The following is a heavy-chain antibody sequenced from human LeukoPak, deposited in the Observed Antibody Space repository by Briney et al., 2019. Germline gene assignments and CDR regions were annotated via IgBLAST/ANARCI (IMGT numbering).Heavy chain of an antibody. CDR3: ARGGGVVVPAAMQGTYYYYMDV. V-gene: IGHV4-59*12. D-gene: IGHD2-2*01. Sequence: PSETLSLTCTVSGGSISSYYWSWIRQPPGKGLEWIGYIYYSGSTNYNPSLKSRVTISVDTSKNQFSLKLSSVTAADTAVYYCARGGGVVVPAAMQGTYYYYMDVWGKGTTVTVSS. CDR1: GGSISSYY. CDR2: IYYSGST. J-gene: IGHJ6*03.